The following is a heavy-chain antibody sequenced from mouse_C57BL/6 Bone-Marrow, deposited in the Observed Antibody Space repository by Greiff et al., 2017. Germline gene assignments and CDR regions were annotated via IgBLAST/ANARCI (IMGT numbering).Heavy chain of an antibody. D-gene: IGHD2-1*01. Sequence: EVQGVESGGGLVQSGRSLRLSCATSGFTFSDFYMEWVRQAPGKGLEWIAASRNKANDYTTEYSASVKGRFIVSRDTSQSILYLQMNALRAEDTAIYYCARVTDDYGNFEGYFDVWGTGNTVTVSS. J-gene: IGHJ1*03. CDR3: ARVTDDYGNFEGYFDV. V-gene: IGHV7-1*01. CDR2: SRNKANDYTT. CDR1: GFTFSDFY.